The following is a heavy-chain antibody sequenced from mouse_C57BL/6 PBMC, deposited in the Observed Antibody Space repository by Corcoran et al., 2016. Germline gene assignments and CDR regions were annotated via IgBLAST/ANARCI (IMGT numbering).Heavy chain of an antibody. V-gene: IGHV3-6*01. CDR2: ISYDGSN. CDR3: ARGNWDAPYFDY. J-gene: IGHJ2*01. CDR1: GYSITSGYY. Sequence: DVQLQESGPGLVKPSQSLSLTCSVTGYSITSGYYWNWIRQFPGNKLEWMGYISYDGSNNYNPSLKNRISITRDTSKNQFFLKLNSVTTEDTATYYCARGNWDAPYFDYWGQGITLTVSS. D-gene: IGHD4-1*02.